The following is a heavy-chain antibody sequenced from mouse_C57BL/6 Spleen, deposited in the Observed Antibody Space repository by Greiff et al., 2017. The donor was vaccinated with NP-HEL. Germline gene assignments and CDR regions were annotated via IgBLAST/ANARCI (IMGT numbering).Heavy chain of an antibody. CDR2: INPNYGTT. CDR3: ARSLYYYGSSYEGAMDY. J-gene: IGHJ4*01. Sequence: EVQGVESGPELVKPGASVKISCKASGYSFTDYNMNWVKQSNGKSLEWIGVINPNYGTTSYNQKFKGKATLTVDQSSSTAYMQLNSLTSEDSAVYYCARSLYYYGSSYEGAMDYWGQGTSVTVSS. CDR1: GYSFTDYN. V-gene: IGHV1-39*01. D-gene: IGHD1-1*01.